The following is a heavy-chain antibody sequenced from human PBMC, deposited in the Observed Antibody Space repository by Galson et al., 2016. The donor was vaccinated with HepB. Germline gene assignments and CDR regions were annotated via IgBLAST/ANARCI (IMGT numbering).Heavy chain of an antibody. CDR1: GDSVTNDDTI. D-gene: IGHD5-18*01. CDR2: TYYRSQWFN. V-gene: IGHV6-1*01. CDR3: TRGYMHTGMNV. J-gene: IGHJ6*02. Sequence: CAISGDSVTNDDTIWNWIRQSPSRGLEWLGRTYYRSQWFNEYAVSVKSRITINSDKSRNQFSLQVDSVTPDDTAAYFCTRGYMHTGMNVWGQGTTVTVSS.